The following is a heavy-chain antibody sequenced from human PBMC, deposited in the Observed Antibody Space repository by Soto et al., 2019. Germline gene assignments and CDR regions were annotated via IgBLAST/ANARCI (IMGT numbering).Heavy chain of an antibody. CDR1: GFTFSSYA. Sequence: GGSLRLSCAASGFTFSSYAMHWVRQAPGKGLEWVAVISYDGSNKYYADSVKGRFTISRDNSKNTLYLQMNSLRAEDTAVYYCASPLYVGAPSIFQHWGQGTLVTVSS. D-gene: IGHD1-26*01. J-gene: IGHJ1*01. CDR2: ISYDGSNK. V-gene: IGHV3-30-3*01. CDR3: ASPLYVGAPSIFQH.